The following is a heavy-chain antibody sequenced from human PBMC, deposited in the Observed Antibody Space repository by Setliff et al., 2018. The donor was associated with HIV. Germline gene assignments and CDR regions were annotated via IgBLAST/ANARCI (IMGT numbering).Heavy chain of an antibody. CDR3: ARRKYCSGGSCYSADGAFDI. J-gene: IGHJ3*02. V-gene: IGHV1-18*01. D-gene: IGHD2-15*01. CDR1: GYTFTSYG. CDR2: ISAYNGNT. Sequence: EASVKVSCKASGYTFTSYGISWVRQAPGQGLEWMGRISAYNGNTNYAQKLQGRVTMTTDTSTSTAYMELRSLRSDDTAVYYCARRKYCSGGSCYSADGAFDIWGEGTMVTVSS.